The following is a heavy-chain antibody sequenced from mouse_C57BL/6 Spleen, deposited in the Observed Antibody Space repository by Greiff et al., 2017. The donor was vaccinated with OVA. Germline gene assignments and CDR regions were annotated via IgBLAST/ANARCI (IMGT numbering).Heavy chain of an antibody. CDR3: AREGGSSGYVLAY. J-gene: IGHJ3*01. CDR2: IHPNSGST. Sequence: QVQLQQPGAELVKPGASVKLSCKASGYTFTSYWMHWVKQRPGQCLEWIGMIHPNSGSTNYNEKFKSKATLTVDKSSSTAYMQLSSLTSEDSAVYYCAREGGSSGYVLAYWGQGTLVTVSA. D-gene: IGHD3-2*02. V-gene: IGHV1-64*01. CDR1: GYTFTSYW.